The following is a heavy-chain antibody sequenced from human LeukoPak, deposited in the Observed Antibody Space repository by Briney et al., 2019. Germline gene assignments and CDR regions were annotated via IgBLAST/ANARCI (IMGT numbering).Heavy chain of an antibody. V-gene: IGHV4-59*01. D-gene: IGHD3-10*01. CDR1: GGSISSYY. Sequence: IPSETLSLTCTVSGGSISSYYWSWIRQPPGKVLEWIGYIYYSGSTNYNPSLKSRVTISVDTSKNQFSLKLRSVTAADTAVYYCARDKWFGELLHYYMDVWGKGTTVTISS. CDR2: IYYSGST. J-gene: IGHJ6*03. CDR3: ARDKWFGELLHYYMDV.